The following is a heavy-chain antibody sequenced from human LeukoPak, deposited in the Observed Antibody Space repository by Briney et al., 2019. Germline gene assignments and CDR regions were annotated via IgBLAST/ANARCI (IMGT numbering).Heavy chain of an antibody. CDR1: GFTFSSYG. V-gene: IGHV3-30*02. CDR2: MRYDGSKE. CDR3: AKDSTASSTGWYYFDS. D-gene: IGHD6-19*01. Sequence: GGSLRLSCAASGFTFSSYGMHWVRQAPGKGLEWVTFMRYDGSKELYADSVKGRFAISRDNSKNTLYLQMNSLRAEDTAVYYCAKDSTASSTGWYYFDSWGQGILVTVSS. J-gene: IGHJ4*02.